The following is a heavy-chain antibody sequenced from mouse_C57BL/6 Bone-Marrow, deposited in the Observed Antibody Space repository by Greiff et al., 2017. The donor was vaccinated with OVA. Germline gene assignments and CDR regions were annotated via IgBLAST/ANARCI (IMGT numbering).Heavy chain of an antibody. J-gene: IGHJ4*01. CDR3: ARGDYHYYYAMDY. CDR2: ISYDGSN. V-gene: IGHV3-6*01. CDR1: GYSITSGYY. D-gene: IGHD5-5*01. Sequence: EVKLQESGPGLVKPSQSLSLTCSVTGYSITSGYYWNWIRQFPGNKLEWMGYISYDGSNNYNPSLKNRISITRDTSKNQFFLKLNSVTTEDTATYYCARGDYHYYYAMDYWGQGTSVTVSS.